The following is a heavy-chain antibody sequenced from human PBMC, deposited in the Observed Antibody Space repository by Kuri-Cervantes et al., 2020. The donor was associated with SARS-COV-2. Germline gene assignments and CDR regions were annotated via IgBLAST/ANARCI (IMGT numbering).Heavy chain of an antibody. CDR2: IYHSGST. V-gene: IGHV4-38-2*02. D-gene: IGHD4-17*01. J-gene: IGHJ4*02. CDR3: ARGGRSGDYVSGDSFDY. Sequence: SETLSLTCTVSGYSISSGYYWGWIRQPPGKGLEWIGSIYHSGSTYYNPSLKSRVTISVDTSKNQFSLKLSSVTAADTAVYYCARGGRSGDYVSGDSFDYWGQGTLVTVSS. CDR1: GYSISSGYY.